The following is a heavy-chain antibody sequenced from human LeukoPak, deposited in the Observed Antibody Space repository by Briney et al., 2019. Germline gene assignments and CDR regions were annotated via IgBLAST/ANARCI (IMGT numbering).Heavy chain of an antibody. J-gene: IGHJ6*02. CDR1: GYTFTSYD. V-gene: IGHV1-69*13. CDR2: IIPIFGTA. D-gene: IGHD6-19*01. CDR3: ARASGWYNYYYGMDV. Sequence: ASVKVSCKASGYTFTSYDINWVRQAPGQGLEWMGGIIPIFGTANYAQKFQGRVTITADESTSTAYMELSSLRSEDTAVYYCARASGWYNYYYGMDVWGQGTTVTVSS.